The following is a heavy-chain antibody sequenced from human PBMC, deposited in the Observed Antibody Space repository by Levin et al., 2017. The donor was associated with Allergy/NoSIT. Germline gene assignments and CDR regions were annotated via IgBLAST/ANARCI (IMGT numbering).Heavy chain of an antibody. Sequence: LSLTCAASGFTFSTSAMSWVRQAPGKGLEWVSVISAGGGNTNYAESVKCRFTIPSDNSKDTLYPQLNCLTAEDTAVYCCAKAGSSWYIEIDHWGQGTLVTVSS. J-gene: IGHJ4*02. CDR1: GFTFSTSA. V-gene: IGHV3-23*01. D-gene: IGHD6-13*01. CDR3: AKAGSSWYIEIDH. CDR2: ISAGGGNT.